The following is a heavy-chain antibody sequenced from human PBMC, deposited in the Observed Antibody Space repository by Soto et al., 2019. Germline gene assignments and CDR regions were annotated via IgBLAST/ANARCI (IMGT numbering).Heavy chain of an antibody. Sequence: EVQLVESGGGLVQPGGSLRLSCAASGFTFSSYWMHWVRQAPGKGPVWVSRLSTDGSSTTYAESVKGQFTISRDNAKKTLYLQMNSLRAEDTAMYYCARDIMGVGWFDSWGQGTLVTVSS. V-gene: IGHV3-74*01. J-gene: IGHJ5*01. CDR1: GFTFSSYW. D-gene: IGHD2-8*01. CDR2: LSTDGSST. CDR3: ARDIMGVGWFDS.